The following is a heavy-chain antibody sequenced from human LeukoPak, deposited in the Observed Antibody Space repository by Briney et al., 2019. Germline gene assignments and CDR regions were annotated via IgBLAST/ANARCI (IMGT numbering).Heavy chain of an antibody. V-gene: IGHV1-46*01. D-gene: IGHD3-22*01. CDR3: ARVSDYYDSSGYYVGAFDI. CDR2: INPSGGST. Sequence: GPSVKVSCKASGYTFTSYYMHWVRQAPGQGLEWMGIINPSGGSTSYAQKFQGRVTITADESTSTAYMELSSLRSEDTAVYYCARVSDYYDSSGYYVGAFDIWGQGTMVTVSS. J-gene: IGHJ3*02. CDR1: GYTFTSYY.